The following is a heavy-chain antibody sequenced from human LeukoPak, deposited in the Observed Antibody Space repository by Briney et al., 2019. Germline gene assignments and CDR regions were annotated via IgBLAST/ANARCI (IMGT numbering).Heavy chain of an antibody. Sequence: GGSLRLSCAASGFASSGYAMGWVRQAPGKGLEWVSAISGTSSNTYYADSVKGRFTISRDNSKNTLYLQMNSLRAEDTAVYFCAARPPVIVAGPFDYWGQGILVTVSS. D-gene: IGHD5-12*01. J-gene: IGHJ4*02. V-gene: IGHV3-23*01. CDR1: GFASSGYA. CDR2: ISGTSSNT. CDR3: AARPPVIVAGPFDY.